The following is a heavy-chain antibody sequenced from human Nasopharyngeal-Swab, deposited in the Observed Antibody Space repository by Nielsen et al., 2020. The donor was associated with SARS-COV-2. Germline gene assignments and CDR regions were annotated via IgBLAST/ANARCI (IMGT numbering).Heavy chain of an antibody. CDR2: INYSGST. Sequence: SETLSLTCNVPGDSFSSSNSYWGWIRQPPGKGLEWIGTINYSGSTNYNPSLKSRVTISVDTSKNQFSLKLSSVTAADTAVYYCARDRTYSSGPDYYFDYWGQGTLVTVSS. V-gene: IGHV4-39*07. J-gene: IGHJ4*02. CDR3: ARDRTYSSGPDYYFDY. CDR1: GDSFSSSNSY. D-gene: IGHD6-19*01.